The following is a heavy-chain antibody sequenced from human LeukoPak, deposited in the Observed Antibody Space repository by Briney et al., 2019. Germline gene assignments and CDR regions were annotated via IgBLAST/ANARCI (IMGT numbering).Heavy chain of an antibody. Sequence: SVMVSCKASGFTFTTSAVQWVRQARGQRLEWIGRIVVGSGNTDHAQKFQGRLTITRDISTSTAYMELSSLTSDDTAVYYCAAVPNANAWYWDDAFDIWGQGTMVTVSS. J-gene: IGHJ3*02. D-gene: IGHD2-8*02. CDR1: GFTFTTSA. V-gene: IGHV1-58*01. CDR2: IVVGSGNT. CDR3: AAVPNANAWYWDDAFDI.